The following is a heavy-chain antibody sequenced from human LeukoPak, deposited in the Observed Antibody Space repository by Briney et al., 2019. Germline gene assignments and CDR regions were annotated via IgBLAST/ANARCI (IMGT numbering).Heavy chain of an antibody. Sequence: SETLSLTCTVSGGSISSYYWSWIRQPPGKGLEWIGYIYYSGSTNYNPSLKSRVTISVDTSKNQFSLKLSSVTAADTAVYYCARENDYGDYVRAFDIWGQGTMVTVSS. CDR1: GGSISSYY. V-gene: IGHV4-59*12. D-gene: IGHD4-17*01. J-gene: IGHJ3*02. CDR2: IYYSGST. CDR3: ARENDYGDYVRAFDI.